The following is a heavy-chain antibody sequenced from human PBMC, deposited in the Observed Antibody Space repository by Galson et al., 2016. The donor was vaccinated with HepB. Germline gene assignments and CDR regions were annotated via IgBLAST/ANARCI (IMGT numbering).Heavy chain of an antibody. CDR2: IHNDGETT. V-gene: IGHV3-23*01. CDR3: AKQRGGAMGNYCFDY. CDR1: GFTFSGYA. D-gene: IGHD5-18*01. J-gene: IGHJ4*02. Sequence: LRLSCAASGFTFSGYAMSWVRQAPGKGLQWISLIHNDGETTYYADSVKGRFTVSRDNSKNTLYLQMNSLRAEDTAVYYCAKQRGGAMGNYCFDYWGQGTLVAVSS.